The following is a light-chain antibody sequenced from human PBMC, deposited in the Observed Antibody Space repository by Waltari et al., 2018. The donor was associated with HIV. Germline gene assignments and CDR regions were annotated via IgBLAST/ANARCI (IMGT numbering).Light chain of an antibody. Sequence: QSVLTQPPSASATPGQRSPISCSGSSSNIGSNTVNWYQQFSGTAPKLLISSNDQRPSGVPDRFSGSKSGTSASLAITGLQSEDEADYYCAAWDDNLDAYVFGTGTKVTVL. CDR2: SND. J-gene: IGLJ1*01. CDR1: SSNIGSNT. V-gene: IGLV1-44*01. CDR3: AAWDDNLDAYV.